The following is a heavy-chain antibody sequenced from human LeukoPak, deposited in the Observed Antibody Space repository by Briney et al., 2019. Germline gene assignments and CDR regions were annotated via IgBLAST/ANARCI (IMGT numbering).Heavy chain of an antibody. CDR1: GFTFSSHW. D-gene: IGHD3-10*01. CDR3: ARGPPDGSGSYYPGDY. J-gene: IGHJ4*02. CDR2: ISSDGSST. Sequence: GGSLRLSCAAPGFTFSSHWMHWVRQAPGKGLVWVSRISSDGSSTSFADSVKGRFTISRDNAENTLYLHMNSLRDEDTAVYFCARGPPDGSGSYYPGDYWGQGTLVTVSS. V-gene: IGHV3-74*01.